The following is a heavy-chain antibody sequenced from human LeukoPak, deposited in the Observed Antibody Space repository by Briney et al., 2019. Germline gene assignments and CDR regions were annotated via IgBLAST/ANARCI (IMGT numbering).Heavy chain of an antibody. V-gene: IGHV1-2*02. D-gene: IGHD2-2*01. CDR2: INPNSGGT. Sequence: AASVKVSCKASGYTFTGFYLHWVRQAPGQGLEWMGWINPNSGGTNSAQKFQGRVTMTRDTSVSTAYMELSRLRSDDTAVYYCARDHCTSSGCYEYYYYGMDVWGQGTTVTVSS. CDR3: ARDHCTSSGCYEYYYYGMDV. CDR1: GYTFTGFY. J-gene: IGHJ6*02.